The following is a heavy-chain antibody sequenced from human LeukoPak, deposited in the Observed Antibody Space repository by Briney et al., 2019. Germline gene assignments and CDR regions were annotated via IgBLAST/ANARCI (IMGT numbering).Heavy chain of an antibody. Sequence: GGSLRLSCVASGFTFSSYAIHWVRQAPGKGPEWVAPIWYDGSNKYYADSVKGRLTISRDNSKNTLYLQMNSLRAEDTAVYYCAREGLCGNSQFDYWGQGTLVTVSS. CDR3: AREGLCGNSQFDY. V-gene: IGHV3-33*08. D-gene: IGHD2/OR15-2a*01. J-gene: IGHJ4*02. CDR1: GFTFSSYA. CDR2: IWYDGSNK.